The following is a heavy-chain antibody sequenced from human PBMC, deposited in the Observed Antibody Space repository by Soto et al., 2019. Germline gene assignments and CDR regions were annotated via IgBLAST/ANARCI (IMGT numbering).Heavy chain of an antibody. V-gene: IGHV1-24*01. CDR2: FDPEDGET. D-gene: IGHD1-1*01. CDR3: ATDRDGYNYNWFDP. J-gene: IGHJ5*02. Sequence: ASVKVSCKVSGYTLTELSMHWVRQARGKGLEWMGGFDPEDGETIYAQKFQGRVTMTEDTSTDTAYMELSSLRSEDTAVYYCATDRDGYNYNWFDPWGQGTLVTVSS. CDR1: GYTLTELS.